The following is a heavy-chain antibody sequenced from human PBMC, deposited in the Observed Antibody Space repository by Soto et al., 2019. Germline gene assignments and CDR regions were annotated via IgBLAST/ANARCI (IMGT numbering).Heavy chain of an antibody. V-gene: IGHV3-23*01. CDR3: ARTSYGDYVSYYFDY. CDR1: GFTFSDYA. CDR2: ISVSGGST. D-gene: IGHD4-17*01. J-gene: IGHJ4*02. Sequence: EGQLLESGGGLVQPGGSLRLSCAASGFTFSDYAMSWVRQAPGKGLEWLSGISVSGGSTYYPDPVKGRFTVSRDNSKNTLCLHMPSLRAEDTAVYYCARTSYGDYVSYYFDYWGQGTLVTVSS.